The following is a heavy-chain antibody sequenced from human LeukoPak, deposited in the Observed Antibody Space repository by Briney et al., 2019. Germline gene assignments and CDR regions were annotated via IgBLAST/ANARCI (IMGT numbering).Heavy chain of an antibody. V-gene: IGHV1-8*01. D-gene: IGHD6-19*01. CDR3: ASASQFSSGWTNYYYYMDV. Sequence: ASAKVSCKASGYTFTSYDINWVRQATGQGLEWMGWMNPNSGNTGYAQKFQGRVTMTRNNSISTAYMELSSLRSEDTAVYYCASASQFSSGWTNYYYYMDVWGKGTTVTVSS. CDR2: MNPNSGNT. CDR1: GYTFTSYD. J-gene: IGHJ6*03.